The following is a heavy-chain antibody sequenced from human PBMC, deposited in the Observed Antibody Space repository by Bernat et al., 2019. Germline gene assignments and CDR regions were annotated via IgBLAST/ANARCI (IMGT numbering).Heavy chain of an antibody. CDR3: ARGQLSPALFDY. CDR1: GYTFTSYA. Sequence: QVQLVQSGAEVKKPGASVKVSCKASGYTFTSYAMHWVRQAPGQRLEWMGWINAGNGNTKYSQKFQGRVTITRDTAASTVYMELSSLRSEDTAVYYCARGQLSPALFDYWGQGTLVTVSS. J-gene: IGHJ4*02. V-gene: IGHV1-3*01. D-gene: IGHD1-1*01. CDR2: INAGNGNT.